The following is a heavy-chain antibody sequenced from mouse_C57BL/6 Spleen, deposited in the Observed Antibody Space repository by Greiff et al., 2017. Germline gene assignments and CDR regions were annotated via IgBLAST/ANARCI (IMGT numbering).Heavy chain of an antibody. D-gene: IGHD1-1*01. CDR3: AREGNGSSPYFDY. V-gene: IGHV1-82*01. CDR2: IYPGDGDP. Sequence: QVQLQQSGPELVKPGASVKISCKASGYAFSSSWMNWVKQRPGKGLEWIGRIYPGDGDPNYNGKFKGKATLTADKSSSTAYMQLSSLTSEDSAVYFCAREGNGSSPYFDYWGQGTTLTVSS. J-gene: IGHJ2*01. CDR1: GYAFSSSW.